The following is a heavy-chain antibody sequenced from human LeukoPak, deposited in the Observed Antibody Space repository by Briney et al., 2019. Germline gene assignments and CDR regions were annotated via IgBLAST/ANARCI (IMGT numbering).Heavy chain of an antibody. CDR1: GGTFSSYT. V-gene: IGHV1-69*05. CDR2: IIPIFGTA. D-gene: IGHD6-19*01. J-gene: IGHJ4*02. Sequence: SVKVSCKASGGTFSSYTISWVRQAPGQGLEWMGRIIPIFGTANYAQKFQGRVTITTDESTSTAYMELSSLRSEDTAVYYCARGLRWAGTFDYWGQGTLVTVSS. CDR3: ARGLRWAGTFDY.